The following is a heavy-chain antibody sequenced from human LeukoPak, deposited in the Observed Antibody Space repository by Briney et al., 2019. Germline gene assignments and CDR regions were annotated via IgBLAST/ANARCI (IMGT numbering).Heavy chain of an antibody. CDR1: GGSISSGGYY. J-gene: IGHJ4*02. CDR3: ARERRYYYDSSGFQTYYFDY. D-gene: IGHD3-22*01. V-gene: IGHV4-61*08. Sequence: SETLSLTCTVSGGSISSGGYYWSWIRQPPGKGLEWIGYIYYSGSTNYNPSLKSRVTISVDTSKNQFSLKLSSVTAADTAVYYCARERRYYYDSSGFQTYYFDYWGQGTLVTVSS. CDR2: IYYSGST.